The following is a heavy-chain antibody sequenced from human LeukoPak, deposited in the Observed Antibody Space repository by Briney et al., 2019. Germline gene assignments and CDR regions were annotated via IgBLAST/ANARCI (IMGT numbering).Heavy chain of an antibody. CDR3: ARLGAASTFDH. CDR2: INYSGST. D-gene: IGHD2-15*01. J-gene: IGHJ4*02. CDR1: GGSISSYY. Sequence: SETLSLTCTVSGGSISSYYWSWIRQPPGKGLEWIGYINYSGSTNYNPSVKSRVTISVDTSKNQFSLKVSSVTAADTAVYYCARLGAASTFDHWGQGTLVTVSS. V-gene: IGHV4-59*12.